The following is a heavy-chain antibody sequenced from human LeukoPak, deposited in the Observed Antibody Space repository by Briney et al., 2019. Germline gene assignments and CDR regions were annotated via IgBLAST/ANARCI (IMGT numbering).Heavy chain of an antibody. CDR2: ISGSGGST. J-gene: IGHJ4*02. V-gene: IGHV3-23*01. D-gene: IGHD3-10*01. CDR3: AKEVGYYGSGSYNLDY. Sequence: GGSLRLSCAVSGFTFSSYAMSWVRQAPGKGLEWVSAISGSGGSTYYADSVKGRFTISRDNSKNTLYLQMNSLRAEDTAVYYCAKEVGYYGSGSYNLDYWGQGALVTVSS. CDR1: GFTFSSYA.